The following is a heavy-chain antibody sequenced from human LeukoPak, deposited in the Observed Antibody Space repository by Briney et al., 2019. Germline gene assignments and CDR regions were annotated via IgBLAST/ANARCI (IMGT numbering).Heavy chain of an antibody. CDR1: GSRFTSYW. Sequence: GGALKISFKGSGSRFTSYWIGWGRPMPGKGVEGMGIIYSGDSDNRYSPSFQGQVNISADKSINNTYLQWRSLKASDTAMYFCARHAGRDVYNGDYWGQGTLVTVSS. CDR3: ARHAGRDVYNGDY. V-gene: IGHV5-51*01. J-gene: IGHJ4*02. D-gene: IGHD5-24*01. CDR2: IYSGDSDN.